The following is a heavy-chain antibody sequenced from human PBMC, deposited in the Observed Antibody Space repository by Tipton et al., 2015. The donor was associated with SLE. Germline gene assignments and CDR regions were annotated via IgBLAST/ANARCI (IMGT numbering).Heavy chain of an antibody. CDR1: GFTVSSNY. CDR2: IYSGGST. D-gene: IGHD3-10*01. V-gene: IGHV3-66*02. CDR3: ARDRYGSGSYCL. Sequence: SLRLSCAASGFTVSSNYMSWVRQAPGKGLEWVSVIYSGGSTYYADSVKGRFTISRDNSKNTLYLQMNSLRAEDTAVYYCARDRYGSGSYCLWGQGTLVTVSS. J-gene: IGHJ4*02.